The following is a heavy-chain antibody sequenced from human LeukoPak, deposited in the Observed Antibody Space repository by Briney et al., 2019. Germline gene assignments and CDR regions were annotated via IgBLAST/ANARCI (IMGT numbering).Heavy chain of an antibody. D-gene: IGHD5/OR15-5a*01. CDR3: ARGFYDGVNWFDP. V-gene: IGHV3-7*01. Sequence: GGSLRLSCGASGFTFTSHWMSWVRQAPGKGLEWVANIKQDGNEKYYVESVKGRFIISRDNAKNSMYLQMNSLRAEDTAVYYCARGFYDGVNWFDPWGQGTLVTVSS. CDR2: IKQDGNEK. J-gene: IGHJ5*02. CDR1: GFTFTSHW.